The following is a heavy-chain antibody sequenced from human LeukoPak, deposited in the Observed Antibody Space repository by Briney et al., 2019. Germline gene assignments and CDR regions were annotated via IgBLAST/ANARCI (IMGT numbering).Heavy chain of an antibody. CDR2: ISSSSSTI. Sequence: GGSLRLSCAASGFTFSSYSMNWVRQAPGKGLEWVSYISSSSSTIYYADSVKGRFTISRDNAKSSLYLQMNSLRAEDTAVYYCARELVNYGDHKSYFDYWGQGTLVTVSS. V-gene: IGHV3-48*04. CDR1: GFTFSSYS. D-gene: IGHD4-17*01. CDR3: ARELVNYGDHKSYFDY. J-gene: IGHJ4*02.